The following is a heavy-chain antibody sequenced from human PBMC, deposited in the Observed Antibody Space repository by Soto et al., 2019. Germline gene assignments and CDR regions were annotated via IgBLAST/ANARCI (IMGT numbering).Heavy chain of an antibody. Sequence: SETLSLTCTVSGGSISSYYWSWIRQPPGKGLEWIGYIYYSGSTNYNPSLKSRVTISVDTSKNQFSLKLSSVTAADTAVYYCARGETYYYGSGSYFPYNWFDPWGQGTLVTVSS. V-gene: IGHV4-59*08. CDR3: ARGETYYYGSGSYFPYNWFDP. D-gene: IGHD3-10*01. CDR2: IYYSGST. J-gene: IGHJ5*02. CDR1: GGSISSYY.